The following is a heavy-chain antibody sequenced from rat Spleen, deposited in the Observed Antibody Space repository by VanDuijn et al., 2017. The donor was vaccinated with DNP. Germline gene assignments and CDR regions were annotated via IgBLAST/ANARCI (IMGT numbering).Heavy chain of an antibody. CDR2: ISNSGDT. CDR1: EFTFNNYW. J-gene: IGHJ3*01. Sequence: EVQLVETGGDLVRPGRSLKLSCVASEFTFNNYWMTWIRQVPGKGLEWVASISNSGDTYYPDSVKGRFTVSRDSAENTLYLQMNSLRSEDTATYYCARYSIYIYVGNWFAYWGQGTLVTVSS. D-gene: IGHD1-2*01. V-gene: IGHV5-31*01. CDR3: ARYSIYIYVGNWFAY.